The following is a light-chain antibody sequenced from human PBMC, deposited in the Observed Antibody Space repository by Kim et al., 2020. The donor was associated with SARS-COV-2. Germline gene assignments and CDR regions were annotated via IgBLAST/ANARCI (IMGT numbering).Light chain of an antibody. CDR3: QQYTSYPLT. CDR1: HGISIS. Sequence: DIQMSQSPSSLSASVGDSVTITCRASHGISISLAWYQQKPGKAPKLLVYGASVVETWVPPRFSASGSGTEYTLSISSLQPEDFATFYCQQYTSYPLTFGGGTKVDIK. V-gene: IGKV1-NL1*01. J-gene: IGKJ4*01. CDR2: GAS.